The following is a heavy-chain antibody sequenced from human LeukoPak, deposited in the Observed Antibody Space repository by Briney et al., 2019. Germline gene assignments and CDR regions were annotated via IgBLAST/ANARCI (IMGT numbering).Heavy chain of an antibody. Sequence: GSLRLSCAASGFTFSSFAMHWVRQAPGKGLEWIGEINHSGSTNYNPSLKSRVTISVDTPKNQFSLKLSSVTAADTAVYYCARDRGIATSSDGELGTFDYWGQGTLVTVSS. CDR2: INHSGST. CDR3: ARDRGIATSSDGELGTFDY. J-gene: IGHJ4*02. V-gene: IGHV4-34*01. CDR1: GFTFSSFA. D-gene: IGHD5-24*01.